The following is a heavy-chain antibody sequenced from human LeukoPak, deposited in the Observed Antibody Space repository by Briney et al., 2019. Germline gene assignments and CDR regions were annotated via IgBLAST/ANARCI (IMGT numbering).Heavy chain of an antibody. CDR3: ARVILWDAFDI. CDR2: IYYSGST. J-gene: IGHJ3*02. Sequence: SETLSLTCTVSVGSISSYYWSWIRQPPGKGLEWIGYIYYSGSTNYNPSLKSRVTISVDTSKNQFSLKLSSVTAADTAVYYCARVILWDAFDIWGQGTMVTVSS. D-gene: IGHD2-21*01. V-gene: IGHV4-59*01. CDR1: VGSISSYY.